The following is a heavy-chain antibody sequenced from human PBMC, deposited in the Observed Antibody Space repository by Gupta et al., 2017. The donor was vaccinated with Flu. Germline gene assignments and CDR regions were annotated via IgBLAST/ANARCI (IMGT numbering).Heavy chain of an antibody. V-gene: IGHV4-61*02. CDR3: ARDEGWTVTTVGHFQH. D-gene: IGHD4-17*01. J-gene: IGHJ1*01. CDR2: IYTSGST. CDR1: GGSISCGSYY. Sequence: QVQLQESGPGLVKPSQTLSLTCTVSGGSISCGSYYWSWIRQPAGKGLEWIGRIYTSGSTNYNPSLKSRVTISVDTSKNQFSLKLSSVTAADTAVYYCARDEGWTVTTVGHFQHWGQGTLVTVSS.